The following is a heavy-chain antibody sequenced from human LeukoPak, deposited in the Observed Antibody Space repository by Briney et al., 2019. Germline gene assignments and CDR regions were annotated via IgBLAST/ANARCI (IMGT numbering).Heavy chain of an antibody. CDR3: ARDRRGGSRGSPFDY. CDR2: ISSSGSTI. CDR1: GFTFSDYY. V-gene: IGHV3-11*04. D-gene: IGHD1-14*01. J-gene: IGHJ4*02. Sequence: GGSLRLSCAASGFTFSDYYMSWIRQAPGKGLEWVSYISSSGSTIYYADSVKGRFTISRDNAENSLYLQMNSLRAEDTAVYYCARDRRGGSRGSPFDYWGQGTLVTVSS.